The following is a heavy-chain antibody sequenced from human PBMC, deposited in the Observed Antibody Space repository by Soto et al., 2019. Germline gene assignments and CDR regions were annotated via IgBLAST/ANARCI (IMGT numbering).Heavy chain of an antibody. J-gene: IGHJ6*02. CDR3: ARVIGYYYHMDV. CDR2: ISAYNGNT. Sequence: QVQLVQSGGEVKKPGASVKVSCKASGYTFTTYDLSWVRQAPGQGLEWMGWISAYNGNTNYAQNLQGRVTMTTDTATSKAYMELRSLRSDDAAVYYCARVIGYYYHMDVWGQGTTVTVSS. D-gene: IGHD3-22*01. V-gene: IGHV1-18*01. CDR1: GYTFTTYD.